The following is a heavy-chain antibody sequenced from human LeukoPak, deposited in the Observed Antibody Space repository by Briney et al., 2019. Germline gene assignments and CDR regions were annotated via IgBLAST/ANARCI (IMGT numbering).Heavy chain of an antibody. Sequence: SETLSLTCTVSGGSISSSSYYWGWIRQPPGKGLGWIGYIYYSGSTNYNPSLKSRVTISVDTSKNQFSLKLSSVTAADTAVYYCARDSSGWYEGWFDPWGQGTLVTVSS. J-gene: IGHJ5*02. D-gene: IGHD6-19*01. CDR2: IYYSGST. V-gene: IGHV4-61*05. CDR1: GGSISSSSYY. CDR3: ARDSSGWYEGWFDP.